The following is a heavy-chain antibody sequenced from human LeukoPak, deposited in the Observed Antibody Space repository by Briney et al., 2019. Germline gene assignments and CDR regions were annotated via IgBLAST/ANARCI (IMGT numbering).Heavy chain of an antibody. Sequence: LSXXASGFTLTSXSMNWVRQAPGKGLEWVSYISSGGGAMYYADSVKGRFTISRDSAKNRLDLQMNSLREEDTAVYYCARLGVAGGWGGFDXXG. J-gene: IGHJ3*01. CDR3: ARLGVAGGWGGFDX. CDR2: ISSGGGAM. CDR1: GFTLTSXS. V-gene: IGHV3-48*02. D-gene: IGHD6-19*01.